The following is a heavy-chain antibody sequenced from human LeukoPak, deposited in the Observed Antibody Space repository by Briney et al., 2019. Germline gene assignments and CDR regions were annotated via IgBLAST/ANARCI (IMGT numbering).Heavy chain of an antibody. CDR2: ISGSGGST. CDR1: GFTFDDYA. V-gene: IGHV3-23*01. Sequence: GGSLRLSCAASGFTFDDYAMHWVRQAPGKGLEWVSAISGSGGSTYYADSVKGRFTISRDNSKNTLYLQMNSLRAEDTAVYYCAKDVTYYYDSSGYPYHWGQGTLVTVSS. D-gene: IGHD3-22*01. CDR3: AKDVTYYYDSSGYPYH. J-gene: IGHJ4*02.